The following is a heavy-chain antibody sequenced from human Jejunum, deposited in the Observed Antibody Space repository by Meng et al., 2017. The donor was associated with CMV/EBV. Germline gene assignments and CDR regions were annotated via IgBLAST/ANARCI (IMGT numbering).Heavy chain of an antibody. Sequence: QVQLVQSGAEVKKPGASVKVSCKPSGYTGTGYSIHWVRQAPGQGLEWMGRINPNTGGTNYAQRFKGRVILTSDVSTVYMELSSLTFDDTAVYYCARASAIYGSGSYWVDFWGQGTLVTVSS. CDR3: ARASAIYGSGSYWVDF. D-gene: IGHD3-10*01. J-gene: IGHJ4*01. CDR1: GYTGTGYS. V-gene: IGHV1-2*06. CDR2: INPNTGGT.